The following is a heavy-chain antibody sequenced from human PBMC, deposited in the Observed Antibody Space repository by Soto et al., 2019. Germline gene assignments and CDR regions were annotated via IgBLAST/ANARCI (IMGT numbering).Heavy chain of an antibody. Sequence: QITLKESGPPLVKPTQTLTLTCTFSGFSLSTSGVGVGWIRQPPGKALEWLALIYWDDDKRYSPSLKSRLTITKDTSKNQVVLTMTNMDPVDTATYNCAHPKGYYGDYVWWFDPWGQGTLVTVSS. CDR2: IYWDDDK. J-gene: IGHJ5*02. CDR1: GFSLSTSGVG. CDR3: AHPKGYYGDYVWWFDP. D-gene: IGHD4-17*01. V-gene: IGHV2-5*02.